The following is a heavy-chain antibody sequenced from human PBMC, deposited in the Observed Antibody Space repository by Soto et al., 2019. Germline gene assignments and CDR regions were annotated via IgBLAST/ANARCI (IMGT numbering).Heavy chain of an antibody. D-gene: IGHD3-16*01. Sequence: KFQGRVTITRDTSASTAYMELSSLRSEDTAVYYCARAVGGPTSNLDYWGQGTLVTVSS. CDR3: ARAVGGPTSNLDY. V-gene: IGHV1-3*01. J-gene: IGHJ4*02.